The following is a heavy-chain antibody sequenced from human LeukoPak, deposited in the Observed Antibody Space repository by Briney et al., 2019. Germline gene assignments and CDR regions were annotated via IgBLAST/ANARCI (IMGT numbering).Heavy chain of an antibody. CDR2: ISSSGSTI. Sequence: GGSLRLSCAASGFTFSSYEMNWVRQAPGKGLEWVSYISSSGSTIYYADSVKGRFTISRDNAKNSLYLQMNSLRAEDTALYYCARDRGWLQLAAPDYWGQGTLVTVSS. CDR3: ARDRGWLQLAAPDY. J-gene: IGHJ4*02. CDR1: GFTFSSYE. V-gene: IGHV3-48*03. D-gene: IGHD5-24*01.